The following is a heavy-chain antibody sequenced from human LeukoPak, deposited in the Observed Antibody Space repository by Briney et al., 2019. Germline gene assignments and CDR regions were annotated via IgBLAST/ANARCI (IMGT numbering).Heavy chain of an antibody. CDR2: IIPILGIA. D-gene: IGHD6-19*01. Sequence: SVKVSCKASGGTFSSYAISWVRQAPGQGLEWMGRIIPILGIANYAQKFQGRVTITADKSTSTAYMELSSLRSEDTAAYYCARGIAVAYYGMDIWGQGTTVTVSS. V-gene: IGHV1-69*04. J-gene: IGHJ6*02. CDR1: GGTFSSYA. CDR3: ARGIAVAYYGMDI.